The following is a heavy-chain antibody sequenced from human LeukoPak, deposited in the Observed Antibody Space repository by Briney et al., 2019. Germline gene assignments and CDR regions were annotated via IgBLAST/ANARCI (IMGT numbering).Heavy chain of an antibody. V-gene: IGHV4-4*07. J-gene: IGHJ4*02. CDR1: GGSISNYY. CDR3: ARIAKDSSGWSHFDY. D-gene: IGHD6-19*01. Sequence: PSETLSLTCTVSGGSISNYYWNWIRQPAGKGLEWIGRIYTSGTTNYNPSLVSRVIMSVDTSNSQFSLKLTSVTAADTAVYYCARIAKDSSGWSHFDYWGQGILVTVSS. CDR2: IYTSGTT.